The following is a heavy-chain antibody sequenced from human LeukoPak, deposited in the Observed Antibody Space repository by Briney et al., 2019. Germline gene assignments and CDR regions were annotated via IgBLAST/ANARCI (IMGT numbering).Heavy chain of an antibody. V-gene: IGHV3-30*04. CDR1: GFTFSSYA. D-gene: IGHD3-22*01. CDR3: ARDGPVVIRYYFDY. J-gene: IGHJ4*02. Sequence: PGGSLRLSCAASGFTFSSYAMHWVRQAPGKGLEWVAVISYDGSNKYYADSVKGRFTISRDNSKNTLYLQMNSLRAEDTAVYYCARDGPVVIRYYFDYWGQGTLVTVSS. CDR2: ISYDGSNK.